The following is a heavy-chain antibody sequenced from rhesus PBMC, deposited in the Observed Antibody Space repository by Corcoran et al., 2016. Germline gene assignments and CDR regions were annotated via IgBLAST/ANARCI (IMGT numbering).Heavy chain of an antibody. D-gene: IGHD6-13*01. Sequence: QVQLQESGPGGVKPSETLSLTGAVSGEAINSYYLGSWIRQSTGKGLELIAPIGGISGSTNYNPSLKSRVTISKDTSKNQFSLNLISVTAADTAMYYCVRSGSSWASFANWGQGVLVTVSS. CDR2: IGGISGST. CDR3: VRSGSSWASFAN. V-gene: IGHV4-127*01. J-gene: IGHJ4*01. CDR1: GEAINSYYL.